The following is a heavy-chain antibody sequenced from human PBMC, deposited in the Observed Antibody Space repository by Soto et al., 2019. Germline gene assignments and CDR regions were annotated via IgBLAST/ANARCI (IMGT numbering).Heavy chain of an antibody. CDR3: ARALKDYYYYYMDV. CDR2: IYYSGST. V-gene: IGHV4-59*01. D-gene: IGHD2-8*01. Sequence: SETLPLTCTVSGGSISSYYWSWIRQPPGKGLEWIGYIYYSGSTNYNPSLKSRVTISVDTSKNQFSLKLSSVTAADTAVYYCARALKDYYYYYMDVWGKGTTVTVSS. CDR1: GGSISSYY. J-gene: IGHJ6*03.